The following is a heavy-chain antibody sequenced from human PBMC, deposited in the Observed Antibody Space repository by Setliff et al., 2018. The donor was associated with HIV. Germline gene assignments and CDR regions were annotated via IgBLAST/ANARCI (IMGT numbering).Heavy chain of an antibody. Sequence: SETLSLTCTVSGGSITSGSDYWSWIRQPAGEGLEWIGHIHVSGTTNYNPSLKSRVTISIGTSKHQFSLKLSSVTAADTAVYYCARSSHIAVVPAALTSGMASWFDPWGQGTLVTVSS. CDR1: GGSITSGSDY. CDR3: ARSSHIAVVPAALTSGMASWFDP. J-gene: IGHJ5*02. V-gene: IGHV4-61*09. D-gene: IGHD2-2*01. CDR2: IHVSGTT.